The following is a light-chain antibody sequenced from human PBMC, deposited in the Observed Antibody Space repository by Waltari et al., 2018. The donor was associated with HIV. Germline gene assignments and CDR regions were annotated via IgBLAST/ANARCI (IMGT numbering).Light chain of an antibody. CDR1: QSVSSY. V-gene: IGKV3-11*01. CDR2: DAS. Sequence: EIVLTQSPATLSLSPGERATLSCRASQSVSSYLAWYQQKPGQAPRLLIYDASNRDTGTRAPFRCSGCGTDITLTIRILGPEPYAVDYCQQRRTRHRALTFGRGTRLQIK. J-gene: IGKJ4*01. CDR3: QQRRTRHRALT.